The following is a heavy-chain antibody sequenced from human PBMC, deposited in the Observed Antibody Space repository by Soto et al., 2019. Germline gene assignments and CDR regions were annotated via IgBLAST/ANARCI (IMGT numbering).Heavy chain of an antibody. D-gene: IGHD1-26*01. CDR2: ISYDGSNK. J-gene: IGHJ6*02. Sequence: PGGSLRLSCAASGFTFGSYGMHWVRQAPEKGLEWVAVISYDGSNKYYADSVKGRFTISRDNSKNTLYLQMNSLRAEDTAVYYCAKVWVVGATHYYYGMDVWGQGTTVTVSS. CDR3: AKVWVVGATHYYYGMDV. CDR1: GFTFGSYG. V-gene: IGHV3-30*18.